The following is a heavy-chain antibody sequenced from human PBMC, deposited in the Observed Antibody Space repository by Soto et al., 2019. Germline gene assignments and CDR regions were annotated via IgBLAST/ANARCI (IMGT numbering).Heavy chain of an antibody. Sequence: EVQLVESGGGLVQPGRSLRLSCTASGFTFGDYAMSWVRQAPGKGLEWVGFIRSKAYGGTTEYAASVKGRFTISRDDSNSIAYLQMNSLKTEDTAVYYCTTLTRAFDIWGQGTMVTVSS. CDR1: GFTFGDYA. CDR2: IRSKAYGGTT. J-gene: IGHJ3*02. V-gene: IGHV3-49*04. CDR3: TTLTRAFDI. D-gene: IGHD2-21*02.